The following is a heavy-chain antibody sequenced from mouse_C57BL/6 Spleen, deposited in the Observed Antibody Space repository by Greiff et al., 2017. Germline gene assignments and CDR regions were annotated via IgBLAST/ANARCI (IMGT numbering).Heavy chain of an antibody. CDR3: AHNGSSHYYAMDY. CDR2: IDPANGNT. CDR1: GFNIKNTY. V-gene: IGHV14-3*01. J-gene: IGHJ4*01. D-gene: IGHD1-1*01. Sequence: VQLQQSVAELVRPGASVKLSCTASGFNIKNTYMHWVKQRPEQGLEWIGRIDPANGNTKYAPKFQGKATITADTSSNTAYLQRSSLTSEDTAIXYCAHNGSSHYYAMDYWGQGNSVTVSS.